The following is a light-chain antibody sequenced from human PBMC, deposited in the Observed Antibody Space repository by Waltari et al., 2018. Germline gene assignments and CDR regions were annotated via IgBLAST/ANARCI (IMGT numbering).Light chain of an antibody. CDR2: GVS. CDR1: SSDVGGYNY. J-gene: IGLJ3*02. V-gene: IGLV2-14*01. Sequence: QSALTQPASVSGSPGQSITISCTGTSSDVGGYNYVSWYQQHPGKAPKLIIYGVSNRPSGVSARFSDSKSGNTASLTVSGLQAEDEAYYYCGSYTLINTLVVFGGGTKVTVL. CDR3: GSYTLINTLVV.